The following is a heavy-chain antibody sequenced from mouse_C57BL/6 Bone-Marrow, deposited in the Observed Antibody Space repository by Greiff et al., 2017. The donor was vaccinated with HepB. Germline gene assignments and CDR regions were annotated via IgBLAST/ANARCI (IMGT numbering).Heavy chain of an antibody. CDR1: GFTFTDYY. CDR3: ARFDGSYYFDY. D-gene: IGHD2-3*01. CDR2: ISNKANGYTT. J-gene: IGHJ2*01. V-gene: IGHV7-3*01. Sequence: EVQLVESGGGLVQPGGSLSLSCAASGFTFTDYYMSWVRQPPGKALEWLGFISNKANGYTTEYSASVKGRFTISRDNSQSILYLQMNALRAEDSATYYCARFDGSYYFDYWGQGTTLTVSS.